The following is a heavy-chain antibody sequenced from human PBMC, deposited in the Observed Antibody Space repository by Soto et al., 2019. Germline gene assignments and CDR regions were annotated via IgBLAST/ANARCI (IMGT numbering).Heavy chain of an antibody. Sequence: EVQLLESGGGLVQPGGSLRLSCVASGFTFSDYAMSWVRQAPGKGLEWVSGISGSGSSTYYADSVKGRFTISRDNSKITLYLQMNSLRAEDTAVYYCAKGGARSSWPYYFDCWGQGTLVTVSS. CDR1: GFTFSDYA. J-gene: IGHJ4*02. D-gene: IGHD6-13*01. CDR2: ISGSGSST. V-gene: IGHV3-23*01. CDR3: AKGGARSSWPYYFDC.